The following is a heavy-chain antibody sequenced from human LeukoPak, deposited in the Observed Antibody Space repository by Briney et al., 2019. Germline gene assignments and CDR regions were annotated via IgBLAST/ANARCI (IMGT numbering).Heavy chain of an antibody. V-gene: IGHV4-39*07. D-gene: IGHD5-12*01. CDR3: ARERLYSGYYDY. CDR1: GGSISSNNYY. J-gene: IGHJ4*02. CDR2: IYYSGST. Sequence: SETLSLTCTVSGGSISSNNYYWGWIRQPPGKGLEWIGSIYYSGSTYYNPSLKSRVTISVDTSKNQFSLKLSSVTAADTAVYYCARERLYSGYYDYWGQGTLVTVSS.